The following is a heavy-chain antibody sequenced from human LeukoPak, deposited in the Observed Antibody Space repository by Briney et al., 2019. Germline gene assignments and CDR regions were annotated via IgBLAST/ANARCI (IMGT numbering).Heavy chain of an antibody. D-gene: IGHD4-17*01. J-gene: IGHJ3*02. V-gene: IGHV1-2*02. CDR1: GYIFTGYY. CDR2: INPNSGGT. CDR3: ARGGYGDYDAFDI. Sequence: ASVKVSCKASGYIFTGYYMHWVRQAPGQGLEWMGWINPNSGGTTYAQKFQGRVTLTRDTSISTAYMELSRLGSDDTAVYYCARGGYGDYDAFDIWGPGTMVTVSS.